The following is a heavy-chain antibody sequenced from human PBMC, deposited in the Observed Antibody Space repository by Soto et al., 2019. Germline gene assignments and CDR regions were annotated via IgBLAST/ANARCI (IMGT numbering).Heavy chain of an antibody. V-gene: IGHV4-59*01. Sequence: QVQLQESGPGLVKPSETLSLTCTVSGGSISSYYWSWIRQPPGKGLEWIGYIYYSGSTNYNPSLKSRVTISVDTSKNQCSLKLSSVTAADTAVYYCARGGFLEWLFEVYYYGMDVWGQGTTVTVSS. D-gene: IGHD3-3*01. CDR3: ARGGFLEWLFEVYYYGMDV. CDR1: GGSISSYY. J-gene: IGHJ6*02. CDR2: IYYSGST.